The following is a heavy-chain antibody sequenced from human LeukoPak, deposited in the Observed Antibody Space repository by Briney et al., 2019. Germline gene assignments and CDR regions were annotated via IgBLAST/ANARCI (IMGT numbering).Heavy chain of an antibody. CDR2: ISGSGDST. CDR1: GFTFRTYA. J-gene: IGHJ4*02. Sequence: GGSLRLSCAASGFTFRTYAMTWVRQAPGKGLEWVSAISGSGDSTFNADSVKGRFTIPRDNSKNTLYLQMNSLRAEDTALYYCATSTVAKYDYWGQGTLVAVSS. V-gene: IGHV3-23*01. CDR3: ATSTVAKYDY. D-gene: IGHD4-11*01.